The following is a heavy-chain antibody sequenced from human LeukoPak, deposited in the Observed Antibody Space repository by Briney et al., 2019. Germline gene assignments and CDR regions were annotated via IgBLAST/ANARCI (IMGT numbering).Heavy chain of an antibody. Sequence: PSETLSLTCTVPGDSTSGYYWSWIRQPAGKGLEWIGRMYTSGSANYNPSLKSRVTMSLDTSKKLLSLQMSSVTAADTAIYYCATERSRGLALWGQGALVIVSS. CDR1: GDSTSGYY. CDR2: MYTSGSA. V-gene: IGHV4-4*07. D-gene: IGHD2-2*01. J-gene: IGHJ5*02. CDR3: ATERSRGLAL.